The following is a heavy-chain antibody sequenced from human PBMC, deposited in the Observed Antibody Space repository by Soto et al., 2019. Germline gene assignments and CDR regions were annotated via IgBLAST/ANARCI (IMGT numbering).Heavy chain of an antibody. D-gene: IGHD2-21*01. CDR1: VFIFISYG. V-gene: IGHV3-30*03. Sequence: HPGWSLRLSCASSVFIFISYGMNWVRQAPGKGLEWVAVISFDGGIKYYADSVKGRFTISRDNSKNTLYLQMNSLRAEDTAVYYCTTISGPPAFDIWGQGTMVT. CDR3: TTISGPPAFDI. CDR2: ISFDGGIK. J-gene: IGHJ3*02.